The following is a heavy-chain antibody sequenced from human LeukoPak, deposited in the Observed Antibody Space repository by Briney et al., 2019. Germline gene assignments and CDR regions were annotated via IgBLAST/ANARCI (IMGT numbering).Heavy chain of an antibody. Sequence: PGRSLRLSCTASGFTFSSYEMNWVRQAPGKGLEWVSSISTSSIYIYYADSVKGRFTISRDNAKNSLYLQTNSLRAEDTAVYYCARDKRHSGSYYYLDYWGQGTLVTVSS. CDR1: GFTFSSYE. J-gene: IGHJ4*02. D-gene: IGHD1-26*01. CDR2: ISTSSIYI. CDR3: ARDKRHSGSYYYLDY. V-gene: IGHV3-21*01.